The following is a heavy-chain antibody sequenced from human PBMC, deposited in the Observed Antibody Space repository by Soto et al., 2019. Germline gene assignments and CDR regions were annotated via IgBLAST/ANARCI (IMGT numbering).Heavy chain of an antibody. J-gene: IGHJ3*02. CDR3: APRKFGSFNIAAFEI. CDR1: GFSFSTSE. V-gene: IGHV3-48*03. CDR2: ISKSSVTT. D-gene: IGHD3-16*01. Sequence: EVQLVESGGGLVQPGGSLRLSCADAGFSFSTSEMNWVRQAPGKWLEWISYISKSSVTTHYADSVKGRFIISRDNANNSLFREMNSLRVEDTALDYGAPRKFGSFNIAAFEIWVQGTMVTVSS.